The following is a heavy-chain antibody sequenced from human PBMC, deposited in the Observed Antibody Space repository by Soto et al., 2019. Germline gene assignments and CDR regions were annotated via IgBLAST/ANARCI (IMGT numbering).Heavy chain of an antibody. V-gene: IGHV4-59*01. CDR3: ARIGGYHGPLDY. Sequence: SETLSLTCTVSGVSISSYFWSWIRQAPGRGLEWIGYTYHRGSTNYSPSLKSRVAISLDTSENQFSLKVNSVTAADTAVYYCARIGGYHGPLDYWGQGTPVTV. J-gene: IGHJ4*02. CDR2: TYHRGST. D-gene: IGHD6-25*01. CDR1: GVSISSYF.